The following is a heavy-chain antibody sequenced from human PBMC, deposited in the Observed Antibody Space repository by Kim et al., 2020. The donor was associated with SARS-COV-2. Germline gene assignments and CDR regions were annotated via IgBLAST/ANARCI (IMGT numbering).Heavy chain of an antibody. V-gene: IGHV1-24*01. CDR2: FDPEDGET. D-gene: IGHD4-17*01. J-gene: IGHJ6*02. CDR1: GYTLTELS. CDR3: ATTTVTPYYYYYGMDV. Sequence: ASVKVSCKVSGYTLTELSMHWVRQAPGKGLEWMGGFDPEDGETIYAQKFQGRVTMTEDTSTDTAYMELSSLRSEDTAVYYCATTTVTPYYYYYGMDVWGQGTTVTVSS.